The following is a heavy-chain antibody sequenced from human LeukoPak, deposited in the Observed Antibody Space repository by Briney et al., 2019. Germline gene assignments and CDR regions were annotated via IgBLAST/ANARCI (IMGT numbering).Heavy chain of an antibody. CDR2: ISNDGRNK. D-gene: IGHD1-14*01. V-gene: IGHV3-30*03. CDR1: GFTFSRYG. CDR3: ATGGDGTLYYYMDV. Sequence: GGSLRLSCAASGFTFSRYGMHWVRQAPGKGLEWVALISNDGRNKYSVKGRFTISRDNSKNTLYLQMNSLRAEDTAVYYCATGGDGTLYYYMDVWGKGTTVTVSS. J-gene: IGHJ6*03.